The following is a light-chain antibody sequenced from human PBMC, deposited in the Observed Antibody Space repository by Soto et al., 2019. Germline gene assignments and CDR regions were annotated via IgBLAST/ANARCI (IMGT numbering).Light chain of an antibody. CDR2: GAS. Sequence: EIVLTQSPGTLSLSPGERATLSCRASQSVSSSYLAWYQQKPGQAPRLLIYGASNRVTGIPDRFSGSGSGTDFTLTISRLEPEDFAVYYCQQYGSSPPKTFGQGTNVEIK. CDR1: QSVSSSY. V-gene: IGKV3-20*01. J-gene: IGKJ1*01. CDR3: QQYGSSPPKT.